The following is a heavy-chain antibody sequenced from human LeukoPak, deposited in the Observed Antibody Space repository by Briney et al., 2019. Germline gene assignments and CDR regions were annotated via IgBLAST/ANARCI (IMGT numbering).Heavy chain of an antibody. Sequence: GASVKVSCNASGYTFTSYGISWVRQAPGQGLEWMGWISPYNGDTNYAQKLQGRVTMTTDTSTSTAYMELRSLRSDDTAVYYCARMYCSGGSCWGYWGQGTLVTVSS. CDR1: GYTFTSYG. V-gene: IGHV1-18*01. D-gene: IGHD2-15*01. CDR2: ISPYNGDT. J-gene: IGHJ4*02. CDR3: ARMYCSGGSCWGY.